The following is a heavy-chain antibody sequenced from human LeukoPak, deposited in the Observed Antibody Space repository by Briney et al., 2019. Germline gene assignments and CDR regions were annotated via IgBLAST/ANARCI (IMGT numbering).Heavy chain of an antibody. J-gene: IGHJ6*03. CDR1: GFTFKSYG. Sequence: SGGSLRLSCAASGFTFKSYGMHWVRQAPGKGLEWVAFLRYDGSNNYYADSVKGRFTISRDNSKNTLYMQMNSLRAGDTAVYYCAKHIGYYADYYFMDLWGKGTTVTVSS. V-gene: IGHV3-30*02. D-gene: IGHD3-22*01. CDR3: AKHIGYYADYYFMDL. CDR2: LRYDGSNN.